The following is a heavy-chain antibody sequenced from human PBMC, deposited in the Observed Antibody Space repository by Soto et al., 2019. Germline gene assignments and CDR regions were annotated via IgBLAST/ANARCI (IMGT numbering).Heavy chain of an antibody. Sequence: EVQLVESGGGLVQPGGSLRLSCAPSGFTFSNYWMHWVCQAPGKGLEWVSRINEDGSVISYADSVKGRFTISRDNGKNTLYLQMNSVRVEDTAVYYCVRDLIIVVTPGDDFDYWGQGTLVTVSS. J-gene: IGHJ4*02. CDR1: GFTFSNYW. V-gene: IGHV3-74*01. CDR3: VRDLIIVVTPGDDFDY. D-gene: IGHD1-26*01. CDR2: INEDGSVI.